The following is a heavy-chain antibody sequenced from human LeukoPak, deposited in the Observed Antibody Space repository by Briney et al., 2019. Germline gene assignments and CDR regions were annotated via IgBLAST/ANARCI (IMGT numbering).Heavy chain of an antibody. J-gene: IGHJ5*02. CDR3: ARAGYYDILTGSVDP. CDR2: INPNSGGT. V-gene: IGHV1-2*02. Sequence: GASVKVSCKASGYTFTGYYMHWVRQAPGQGLEWMGWINPNSGGTNYAQKFQGRVTMARDTSISTAYMELSRLRSDDTAVYYCARAGYYDILTGSVDPWGQGTLVTVSS. D-gene: IGHD3-9*01. CDR1: GYTFTGYY.